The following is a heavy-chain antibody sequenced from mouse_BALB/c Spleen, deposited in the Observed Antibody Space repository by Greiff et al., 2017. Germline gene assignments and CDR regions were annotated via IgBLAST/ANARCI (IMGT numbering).Heavy chain of an antibody. CDR2: INPSTGYT. CDR1: GYTFTSYW. D-gene: IGHD2-1*01. V-gene: IGHV1-7*01. Sequence: VQLQESGAELAKPGASVKMSCKASGYTFTSYWMHWVKQRPGQGLEWIGYINPSTGYTEYNQKFKDKATLTADKSSSTAYMQLSSLTSEDSAVYYCAREGGNYGAWFAYWGQGTLVTVSA. CDR3: AREGGNYGAWFAY. J-gene: IGHJ3*01.